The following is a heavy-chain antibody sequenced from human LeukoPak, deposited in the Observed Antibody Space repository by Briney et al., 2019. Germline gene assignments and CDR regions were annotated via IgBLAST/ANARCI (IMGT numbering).Heavy chain of an antibody. D-gene: IGHD5-24*01. Sequence: SETLSLTCTVSGGSISSYYWSWIRQPPGKGLEWIGYIYYSGSTNYNPSLKSRVTISVDTSKNQFSLKLSSVTAADTAVYYCARVEMATISIRYFDYWGQGTLVTVSS. CDR3: ARVEMATISIRYFDY. CDR2: IYYSGST. J-gene: IGHJ4*02. V-gene: IGHV4-59*01. CDR1: GGSISSYY.